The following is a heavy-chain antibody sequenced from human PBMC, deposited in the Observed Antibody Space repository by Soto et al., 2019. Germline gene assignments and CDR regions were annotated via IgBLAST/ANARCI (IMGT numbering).Heavy chain of an antibody. CDR2: VYYSGST. V-gene: IGHV4-31*03. Sequence: QVQLQESGPGLVKPSQTLSLTCTVSGGSISSGGYYWSWIRQHPGKGLEWIGYVYYSGSTYYNPSLKSRVTISVDTSKNQFSLKLSSVTAADTAVYYCARDWAGYCSGGSCFSYWFDPWGQGTLVTVSS. D-gene: IGHD2-15*01. CDR1: GGSISSGGYY. J-gene: IGHJ5*02. CDR3: ARDWAGYCSGGSCFSYWFDP.